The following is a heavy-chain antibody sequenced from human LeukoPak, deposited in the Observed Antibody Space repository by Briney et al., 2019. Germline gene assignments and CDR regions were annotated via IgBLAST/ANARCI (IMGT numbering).Heavy chain of an antibody. CDR3: AKELSAGTGGGWEDYFDY. V-gene: IGHV3-30*18. Sequence: GGSLRLSCAASGFTFSSYGMHWVRQAPGKGLEWVAVISYDGSNKFYADSVKGRFTISRDNSKSTLYLQMNSLRAEDMAVYYCAKELSAGTGGGWEDYFDYWGQGTLVTVSA. D-gene: IGHD6-13*01. CDR1: GFTFSSYG. CDR2: ISYDGSNK. J-gene: IGHJ4*02.